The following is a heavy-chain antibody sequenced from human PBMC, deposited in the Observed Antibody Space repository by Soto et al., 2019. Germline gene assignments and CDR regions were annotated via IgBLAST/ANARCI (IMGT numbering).Heavy chain of an antibody. Sequence: SETLSLTCAVYGGSFSGYYWSWIRQPPGKGLEWIGEINHSGTTNYNPSLKSRVTISIDTSKNQFSLNLSSVTAADTAVFYCARGPHATITPYDYWGQGILVTVSS. CDR3: ARGPHATITPYDY. V-gene: IGHV4-34*01. CDR2: INHSGTT. J-gene: IGHJ4*02. D-gene: IGHD5-12*01. CDR1: GGSFSGYY.